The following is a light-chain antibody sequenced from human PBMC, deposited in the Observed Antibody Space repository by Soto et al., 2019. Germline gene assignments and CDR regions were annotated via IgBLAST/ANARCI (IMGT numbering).Light chain of an antibody. CDR2: LNSDGRH. CDR1: SGHSSYA. V-gene: IGLV4-69*01. CDR3: QTWGTDIVI. Sequence: QPVLTQSPSASASLGASVKLTCTLSSGHSSYAIAWHQQQPEKGPRYLMKLNSDGRHSKGDGIPDRFSGSSSGAERYLTISSLQSEDEADYYCQTWGTDIVIFGGGTKLTVL. J-gene: IGLJ2*01.